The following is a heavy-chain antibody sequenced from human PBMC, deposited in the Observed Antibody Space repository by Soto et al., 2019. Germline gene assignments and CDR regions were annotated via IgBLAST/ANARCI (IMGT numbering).Heavy chain of an antibody. Sequence: ASVKVSCKASGYTFTSYGISWVRQAPGQGLEWMGWINAGNGDTKYSQKFQGRVTITRDTSASTAYMELSSLRSEDTAVYYCARESRLRSSGWYREYWFDPWG. J-gene: IGHJ5*02. CDR1: GYTFTSYG. D-gene: IGHD6-19*01. CDR3: ARESRLRSSGWYREYWFDP. V-gene: IGHV1-3*01. CDR2: INAGNGDT.